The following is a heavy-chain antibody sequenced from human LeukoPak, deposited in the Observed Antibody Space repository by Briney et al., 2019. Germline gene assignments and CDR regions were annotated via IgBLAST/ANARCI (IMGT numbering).Heavy chain of an antibody. CDR2: IYYSGST. V-gene: IGHV4-39*01. D-gene: IGHD6-19*01. CDR1: GGSISSSSYY. Sequence: PSETLSLTCTVSGGSISSSSYYWGWIRQPPGKGLEWIGSIYYSGSTYYNPSLKSRVTISVDTSKNQFSLKVSSVTAADTAMYYCARANEEYSSALGAKHGVDVWGQGTTVTVSS. J-gene: IGHJ6*02. CDR3: ARANEEYSSALGAKHGVDV.